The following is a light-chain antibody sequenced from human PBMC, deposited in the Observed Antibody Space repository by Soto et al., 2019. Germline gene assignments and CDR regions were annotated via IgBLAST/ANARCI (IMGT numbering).Light chain of an antibody. CDR2: EVN. CDR3: SSHAGSKRV. J-gene: IGLJ1*01. Sequence: SVLTQPPSASGSPGQSVTISCTGTSSDVGGYNYVSWYQQHPGKAPKLMIYEVNKRPSGVPDRFSGSKSGNTASLTVSGLQAEDEGDYYCSSHAGSKRVFGTGTKLTVL. CDR1: SSDVGGYNY. V-gene: IGLV2-8*01.